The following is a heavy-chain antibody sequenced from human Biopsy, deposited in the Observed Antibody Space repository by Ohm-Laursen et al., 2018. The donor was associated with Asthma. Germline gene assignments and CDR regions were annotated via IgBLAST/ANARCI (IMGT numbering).Heavy chain of an antibody. CDR2: IYYSGST. Sequence: SQTLSLTCTVSGGSISSGGYYWSWIRQHPGKGLEWIGYIYYSGSTYYNPSLKSRVTISVDTSKNQFSLNLSSVTAADTAVYYCARERAGYYGSGSYLGYWGQGTLVTVSS. CDR1: GGSISSGGYY. J-gene: IGHJ4*02. D-gene: IGHD3-10*01. V-gene: IGHV4-31*03. CDR3: ARERAGYYGSGSYLGY.